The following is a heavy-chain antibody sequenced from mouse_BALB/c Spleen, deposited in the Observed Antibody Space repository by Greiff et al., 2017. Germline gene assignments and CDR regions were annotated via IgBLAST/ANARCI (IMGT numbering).Heavy chain of an antibody. J-gene: IGHJ4*01. CDR3: ARRAYRYDAAMDY. Sequence: QVQLQQSGAELVRPGSSVKISCKASGYAFSSYWMNWVKQRPGQGLEWIGQIYPGDGDTNYNGKFKGKATLTADKSSSTAYMQLSSLTSEDSAVYFCARRAYRYDAAMDYWGQGTSVTVSS. D-gene: IGHD2-14*01. V-gene: IGHV1-80*01. CDR2: IYPGDGDT. CDR1: GYAFSSYW.